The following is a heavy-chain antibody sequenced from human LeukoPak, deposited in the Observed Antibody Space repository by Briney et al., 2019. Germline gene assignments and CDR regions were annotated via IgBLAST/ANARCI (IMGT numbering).Heavy chain of an antibody. Sequence: SQTLSLTRTVSGGSISSGDYYWSWIRQPPGKGLEWIGYIYYSGSTYYNPSLKSRVTISVDTSKNQFALKLSSVTAADTAVYYCARYDIAAAYFDYWGQGTLVTVSS. V-gene: IGHV4-30-4*08. CDR3: ARYDIAAAYFDY. CDR2: IYYSGST. CDR1: GGSISSGDYY. J-gene: IGHJ4*02. D-gene: IGHD6-13*01.